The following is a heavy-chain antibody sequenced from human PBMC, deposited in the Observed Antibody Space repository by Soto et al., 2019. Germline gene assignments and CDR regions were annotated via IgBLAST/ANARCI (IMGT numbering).Heavy chain of an antibody. CDR3: ARWVTSSARYGDYAAGDFDY. Sequence: ASVKVSCKASGYTFTSYGISWVRQAPGQGLEWMGWISAYNGNTNYAQKLQGRVTMTTDTSTSTAYMELRSLRSDDTAVYYCARWVTSSARYGDYAAGDFDYWGQGTLVTVSS. V-gene: IGHV1-18*01. J-gene: IGHJ4*02. CDR2: ISAYNGNT. CDR1: GYTFTSYG. D-gene: IGHD4-17*01.